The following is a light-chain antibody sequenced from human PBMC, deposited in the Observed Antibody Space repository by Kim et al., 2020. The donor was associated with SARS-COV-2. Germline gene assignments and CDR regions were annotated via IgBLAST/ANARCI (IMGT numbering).Light chain of an antibody. CDR2: GAS. CDR3: QQYYDTPPT. CDR1: QSVFHISRNKNY. Sequence: DPIKYKSSQSVFHISRNKNYLAWYQQKQGQPPKLLIYGASSRESGVPDRISGSESGTDFTLTISSLQAEDVAVYYCQQYYDTPPTFGGGTKVDIK. V-gene: IGKV4-1*01. J-gene: IGKJ4*01.